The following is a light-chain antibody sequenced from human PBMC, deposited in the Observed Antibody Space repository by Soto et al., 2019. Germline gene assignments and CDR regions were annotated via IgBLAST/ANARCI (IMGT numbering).Light chain of an antibody. Sequence: QSALTQPASVSGSPGQSITISCTGTSSDVGGYNYVSWYQQHPDKAPKLMIYEVTNRPSGISDRFSASKSGNTASLTISGLQAEDEADYYCNSYTTSSTLVFGGGTKLTVL. J-gene: IGLJ2*01. CDR3: NSYTTSSTLV. CDR1: SSDVGGYNY. CDR2: EVT. V-gene: IGLV2-14*01.